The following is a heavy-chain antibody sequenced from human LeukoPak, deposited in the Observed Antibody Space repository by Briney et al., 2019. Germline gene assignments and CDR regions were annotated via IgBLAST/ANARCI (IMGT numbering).Heavy chain of an antibody. V-gene: IGHV3-23*01. J-gene: IGHJ4*02. D-gene: IGHD1-20*01. CDR1: GFTFSSYA. Sequence: GESLKISCAASGFTFSSYAMSWVRLAPGKGLEWVSAISGSGGSTYYADSVKVRFTISRDNSKNTLYLQMNSLRAEDTAVYYCAKDSSITGTDWGQGTLVTVSS. CDR2: ISGSGGST. CDR3: AKDSSITGTD.